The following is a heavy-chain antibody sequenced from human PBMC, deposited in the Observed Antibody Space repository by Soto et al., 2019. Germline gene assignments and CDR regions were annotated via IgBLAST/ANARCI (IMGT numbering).Heavy chain of an antibody. V-gene: IGHV3-23*01. CDR3: VSDYSNYGGVYYYYGMDV. CDR1: GFTFSSYA. J-gene: IGHJ6*02. CDR2: ISGSGGST. Sequence: VGSLRLCCAASGFTFSSYAMSWVRQAPGKGLEWVSAISGSGGSTYYADSVKGRFTISRDNSKNTLYLQMNSLRAEDTAVYYCVSDYSNYGGVYYYYGMDVWGQGTTVTVSS. D-gene: IGHD4-4*01.